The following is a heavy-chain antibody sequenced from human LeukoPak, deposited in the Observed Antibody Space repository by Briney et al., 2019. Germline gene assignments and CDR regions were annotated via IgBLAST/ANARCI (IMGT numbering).Heavy chain of an antibody. CDR1: GYTLTELS. Sequence: GASVKVSCKVSGYTLTELSMHWVRQAPGKGLEWMGGFDPEDGETIYAQKSQGRVTMTADTSTDTASMALSSLRSADTAVYYCATVWYGVVVVPAAMGDRIPNWFDPWGQGTLVTVSS. CDR2: FDPEDGET. J-gene: IGHJ5*02. CDR3: ATVWYGVVVVPAAMGDRIPNWFDP. V-gene: IGHV1-24*01. D-gene: IGHD2-2*01.